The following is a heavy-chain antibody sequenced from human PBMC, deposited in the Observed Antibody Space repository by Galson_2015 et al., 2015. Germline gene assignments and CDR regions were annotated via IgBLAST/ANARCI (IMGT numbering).Heavy chain of an antibody. V-gene: IGHV3-48*02. J-gene: IGHJ4*02. CDR3: ARELPSVTMVQGFDF. CDR1: GFTFSSYG. Sequence: SLRLSCAASGFTFSSYGMDWVRQAPGKGLEWVSYISSRSGSIFYADSVQGRFTISRDNAKNLLYLQMNSLRDEDTAVYFCARELPSVTMVQGFDFWGQGTLVTVSS. CDR2: ISSRSGSI. D-gene: IGHD3-10*01.